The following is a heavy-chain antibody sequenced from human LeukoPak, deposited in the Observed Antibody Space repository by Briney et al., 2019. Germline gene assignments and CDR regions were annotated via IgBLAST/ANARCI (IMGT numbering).Heavy chain of an antibody. CDR1: GFNFDDSA. V-gene: IGHV3-9*03. J-gene: IGHJ2*01. CDR2: MNWISDFK. CDR3: AKGPKENWYFDL. Sequence: PGGSLRLSCAASGFNFDDSAIHWVRQAPGKGLEWVSAMNWISDFKAYADSVKGRFTISRDNDKNSVHLQMNSLRPEDMAVYYCAKGPKENWYFDLWGRGTLVTVPS.